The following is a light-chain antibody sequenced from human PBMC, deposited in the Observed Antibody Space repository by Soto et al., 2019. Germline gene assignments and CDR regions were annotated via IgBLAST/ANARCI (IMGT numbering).Light chain of an antibody. V-gene: IGKV3-20*01. CDR2: GAS. Sequence: ERVLTQSPGTLSLSPGERATLSYRAGQSVSSNYLAGYQQKPGHAPRRLINGASNRATGSPERFSGSGSGTDFTLTISRLEPEDSAVYYCQQHGSSPTWTFGQGTKVDIK. CDR3: QQHGSSPTWT. J-gene: IGKJ1*01. CDR1: QSVSSNY.